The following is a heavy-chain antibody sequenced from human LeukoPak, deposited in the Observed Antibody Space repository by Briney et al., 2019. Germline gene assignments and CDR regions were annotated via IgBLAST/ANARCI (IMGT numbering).Heavy chain of an antibody. J-gene: IGHJ5*02. V-gene: IGHV3-7*03. CDR3: YYEGS. Sequence: GGSLRLSCAASGFTFSNYAMSWVRQAPGMGLEWVANINQDGSEKYYVDSVKGRFTISRDNAKNSVYLQMNSLRAEDTAVYYCYYEGSWGQGTLVTVSS. D-gene: IGHD1-26*01. CDR1: GFTFSNYA. CDR2: INQDGSEK.